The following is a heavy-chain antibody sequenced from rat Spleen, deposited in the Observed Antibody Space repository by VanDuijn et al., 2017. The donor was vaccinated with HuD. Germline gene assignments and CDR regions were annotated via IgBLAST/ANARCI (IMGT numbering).Heavy chain of an antibody. CDR1: GFSLRNYG. V-gene: IGHV2-13*01. J-gene: IGHJ2*01. D-gene: IGHD1-2*01. CDR2: IWGNGNT. CDR3: ARADIGAIYTDGI. Sequence: QVQLKESGPGLVQPSQTLSLTCTVSGFSLRNYGVIWVRQSPGKGLEWMGVIWGNGNTNYNSVLKSRLSISRDTSKSQVYLKMNSLQSEETATYYCARADIGAIYTDGIWGQGVMVTVSS.